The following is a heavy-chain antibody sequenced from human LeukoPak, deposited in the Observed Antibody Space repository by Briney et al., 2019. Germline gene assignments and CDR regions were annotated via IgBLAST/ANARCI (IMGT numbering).Heavy chain of an antibody. J-gene: IGHJ6*02. CDR1: GFTSIAYA. Sequence: GGSLRLSCVGSGFTSIAYALTWARQAPGKGLEWVSGISGGGVTTYYADSVKGRFTISRDNSKNTLYLQMNRLRADDTAIYYCARNQQLGGHSYYYYGMDVWDQGTTVTVSS. V-gene: IGHV3-23*01. CDR2: ISGGGVTT. D-gene: IGHD3-16*01. CDR3: ARNQQLGGHSYYYYGMDV.